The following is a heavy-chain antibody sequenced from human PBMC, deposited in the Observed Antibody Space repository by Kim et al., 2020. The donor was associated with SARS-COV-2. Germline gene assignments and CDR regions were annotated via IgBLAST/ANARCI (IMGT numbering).Heavy chain of an antibody. Sequence: GGSLRLSCAASGFKFDDYAMHWVRQAPGKGLEWVSGISWNSGNIGYADSVKGRFTISRDTARNSLYLQMNSLRAEDTALYYCAKARGYSFLYGMDVWGQGTKVTVSS. V-gene: IGHV3-9*01. CDR2: ISWNSGNI. J-gene: IGHJ6*02. CDR1: GFKFDDYA. CDR3: AKARGYSFLYGMDV. D-gene: IGHD5-18*01.